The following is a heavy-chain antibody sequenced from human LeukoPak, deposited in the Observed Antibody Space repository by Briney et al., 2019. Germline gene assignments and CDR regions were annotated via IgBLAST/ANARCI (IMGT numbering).Heavy chain of an antibody. CDR2: IYYSGST. Sequence: SETLSLTCTVSGGSISSSSYYWGWIRQPPGKALEWIGSIYYSGSTYYNPSLKSRVTISLDTSKNQFSLKLSSVTAADTAVYYCARHWAPIVEWLLYSGDAFDIWGQGTMVTVSS. D-gene: IGHD3-3*01. V-gene: IGHV4-39*01. CDR1: GGSISSSSYY. CDR3: ARHWAPIVEWLLYSGDAFDI. J-gene: IGHJ3*02.